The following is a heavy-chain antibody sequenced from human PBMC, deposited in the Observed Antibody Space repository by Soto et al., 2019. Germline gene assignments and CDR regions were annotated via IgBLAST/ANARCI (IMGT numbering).Heavy chain of an antibody. CDR1: GGIFTSYV. Sequence: QVQLVQSGAEVKKPGSSVKVSCKASGGIFTSYVISWVRQAPGQGLEWLGGIIPVFGTTNYAQKFQGRVTITADTTTTTASMELRSLRSEDTAVYYCAKAFFYSSSSNNYYSYGMEVWGQGTTVTVSS. CDR3: AKAFFYSSSSNNYYSYGMEV. CDR2: IIPVFGTT. J-gene: IGHJ6*02. D-gene: IGHD6-6*01. V-gene: IGHV1-69*06.